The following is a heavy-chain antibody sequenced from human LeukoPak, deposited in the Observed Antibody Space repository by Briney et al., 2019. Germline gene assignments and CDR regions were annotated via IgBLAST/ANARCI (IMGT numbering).Heavy chain of an antibody. D-gene: IGHD6-6*01. CDR2: ISAYNGNT. CDR1: GYTFTGYG. V-gene: IGHV1-18*01. J-gene: IGHJ5*02. Sequence: ASVKVSCKASGYTFTGYGISWVRQAPGQGLEWMGWISAYNGNTNYAQKLQGRVTMTTDTSTSTAYMELRSLRSDDTAVYYCARAPISSSAGSWFDPWGQGTLVTVSS. CDR3: ARAPISSSAGSWFDP.